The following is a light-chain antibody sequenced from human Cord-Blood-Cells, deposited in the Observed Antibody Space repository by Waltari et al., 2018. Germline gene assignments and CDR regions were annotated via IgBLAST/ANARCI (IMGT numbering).Light chain of an antibody. CDR1: QSISSY. J-gene: IGKJ4*01. V-gene: IGKV1-39*01. Sequence: DIQMTQSPSSLSASVGDRVTITCRASQSISSYLNSYQQKPGKAPKLLLYAASSLQSGVPSRLSGSGASTDFTPTISSLQPADFATYYCQQSYSTPLTFGGGTKVEIK. CDR3: QQSYSTPLT. CDR2: AAS.